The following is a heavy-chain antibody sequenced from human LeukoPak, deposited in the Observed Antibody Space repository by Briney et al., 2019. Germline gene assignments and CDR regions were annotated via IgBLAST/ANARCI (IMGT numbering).Heavy chain of an antibody. V-gene: IGHV3-23*01. D-gene: IGHD3-10*01. CDR2: ISGSGYST. CDR3: ASSGRGYTSDY. J-gene: IGHJ4*02. CDR1: GFTFSSYA. Sequence: GGSLRLSCAASGFTFSSYAMSWVRQAPGKGLEWVSGISGSGYSTHYADSVKGRFTISRDNSKKTLYLQMTSLRPDDTAVYYFASSGRGYTSDYWGQGTLVTVSS.